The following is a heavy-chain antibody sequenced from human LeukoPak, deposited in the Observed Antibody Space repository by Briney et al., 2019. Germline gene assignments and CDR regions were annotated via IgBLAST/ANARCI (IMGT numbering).Heavy chain of an antibody. D-gene: IGHD3-22*01. CDR1: GFTFSSYW. Sequence: GGSPRLSCAASGFTFSSYWMHWVRQAPGKGLVWVSRIHSDGSSTSYADSVRGRFTISRDDAKSTLYLQMNSLSAEDTAVYYCARSGWPYYFDYWGQGTLVTVSS. J-gene: IGHJ4*02. CDR3: ARSGWPYYFDY. CDR2: IHSDGSST. V-gene: IGHV3-74*01.